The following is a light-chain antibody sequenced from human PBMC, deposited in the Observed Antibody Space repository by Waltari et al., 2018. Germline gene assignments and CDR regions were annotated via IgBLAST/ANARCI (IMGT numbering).Light chain of an antibody. CDR1: QAVSTW. V-gene: IGKV1-12*01. CDR3: QQGDSVPPT. J-gene: IGKJ1*01. CDR2: HAS. Sequence: EIQMTQSPSSVSASVGDRVTLTCRASQAVSTWLAWYQQKPGNSPNLLIYHASSLQSGVPSRFSGSGSGTDFTLTISSLQPEDSATYYCQQGDSVPPTFGQGTKVEIK.